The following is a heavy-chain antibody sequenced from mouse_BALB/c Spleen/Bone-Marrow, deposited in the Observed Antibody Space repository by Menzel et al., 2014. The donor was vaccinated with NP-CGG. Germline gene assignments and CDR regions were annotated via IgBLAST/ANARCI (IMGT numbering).Heavy chain of an antibody. CDR2: ILPGSGST. Sequence: VQLQQSGAELMKPGASVKISCKATGYTFRSYWMEWVRQMPGHGLEWIGEILPGSGSTNHNEKFKGKATFTADTSSNTAYLQLSSLTSEDSAVYYCAFNSYWFFDVWGAGTTVTVSS. CDR1: GYTFRSYW. J-gene: IGHJ1*01. CDR3: AFNSYWFFDV. V-gene: IGHV1-9*01.